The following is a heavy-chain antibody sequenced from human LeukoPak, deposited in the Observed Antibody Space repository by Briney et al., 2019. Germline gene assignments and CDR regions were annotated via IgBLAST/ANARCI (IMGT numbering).Heavy chain of an antibody. V-gene: IGHV3-33*08. CDR1: GFTFSSYA. D-gene: IGHD3-10*01. Sequence: GRSLRLSCAASGFTFSSYAMHWVRQAPGKGLEWVAVIWYDGSNKYYADSVKGRFTISRDNSKNTLYLQMNSLRAEDTAVYYCARYFGDPQGMDVWGQGTTVTVSS. CDR2: IWYDGSNK. J-gene: IGHJ6*02. CDR3: ARYFGDPQGMDV.